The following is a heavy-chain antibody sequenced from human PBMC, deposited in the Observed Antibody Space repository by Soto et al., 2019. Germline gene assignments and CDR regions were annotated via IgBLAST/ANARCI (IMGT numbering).Heavy chain of an antibody. V-gene: IGHV4-39*01. J-gene: IGHJ4*02. D-gene: IGHD2-2*01. CDR3: ARHGCISTSCYAPVPPVLDY. CDR2: IYYSGST. CDR1: CFSITSSSYY. Sequence: SETLSLTCTIPCFSITSSSYYWAWIREPPGKGLEWIGSIYYSGSTYYNPSLKSRVTISVDTSKNQFSLKLSSVTAADTAVYYCARHGCISTSCYAPVPPVLDYWGQGTLVTVS.